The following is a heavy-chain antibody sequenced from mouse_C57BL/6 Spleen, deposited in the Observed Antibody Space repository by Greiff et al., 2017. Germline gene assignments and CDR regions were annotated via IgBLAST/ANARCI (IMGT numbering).Heavy chain of an antibody. V-gene: IGHV1-7*01. Sequence: VQGVESGAELAKPGASVKLSCKASGYTFTSYWMHWVKQRPGQGLEWIGYINPSSGYTKYNQKFKDKATLTADKSSSTAYMQLSSLTYEDSAVYYCASGSSTVYWGQGTTLTVSS. J-gene: IGHJ2*01. CDR1: GYTFTSYW. CDR3: ASGSSTVY. D-gene: IGHD1-1*01. CDR2: INPSSGYT.